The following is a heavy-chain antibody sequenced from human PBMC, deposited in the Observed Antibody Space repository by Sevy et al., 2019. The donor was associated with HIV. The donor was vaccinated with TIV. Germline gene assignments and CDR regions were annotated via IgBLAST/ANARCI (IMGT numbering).Heavy chain of an antibody. D-gene: IGHD3-22*01. CDR2: ISYDGSNK. Sequence: GGSLRLSCAASGFTFSTYGMHWVRQAPGKGLEWVALISYDGSNKYYADSVKGRFTISRDNSKKTLYLQMNSLRTEETDVYFCARALSKNVSSGNADAFDIGGEETKVTVSS. CDR3: ARALSKNVSSGNADAFDI. CDR1: GFTFSTYG. J-gene: IGHJ3*02. V-gene: IGHV3-30*03.